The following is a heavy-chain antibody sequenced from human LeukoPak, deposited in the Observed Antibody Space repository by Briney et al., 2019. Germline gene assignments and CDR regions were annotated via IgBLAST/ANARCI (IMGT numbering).Heavy chain of an antibody. D-gene: IGHD5-12*01. CDR1: GGSINNYY. CDR3: ARHPLRGGFDH. CDR2: VYESGDR. Sequence: SETLSLTCTVSGGSINNYYWSWIRQPPGKGLEWIAYVYESGDRGYNPSLKSRVTISVDTSKSQLSLKLNSVTAADTAVYYCARHPLRGGFDHWGLGTLVAVSS. V-gene: IGHV4-59*08. J-gene: IGHJ4*02.